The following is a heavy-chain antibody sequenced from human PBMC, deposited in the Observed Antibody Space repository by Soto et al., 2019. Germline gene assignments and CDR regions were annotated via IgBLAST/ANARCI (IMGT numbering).Heavy chain of an antibody. D-gene: IGHD1-1*01. CDR3: AKRAQMYDPGYYFDF. Sequence: GGSLRLSCAVSGFTFSDYAMSCVRQGQGKGLEWVSTISGSGGRTFYADSVKGRFTISRDKSQNTLSLQMNSLRAEDTAVYYCAKRAQMYDPGYYFDFWGQGTPVTVSS. CDR1: GFTFSDYA. CDR2: ISGSGGRT. V-gene: IGHV3-23*01. J-gene: IGHJ4*02.